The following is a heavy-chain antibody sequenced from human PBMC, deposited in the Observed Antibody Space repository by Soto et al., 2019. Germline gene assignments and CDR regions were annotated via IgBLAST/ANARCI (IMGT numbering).Heavy chain of an antibody. Sequence: QVQLVESGGGVVQPGRSLRLSCAASGFTLSDYGMHWVRQAPGKGLEWVAVIWYDGGNKYYEDSVKGRFTISRDISKSTVYLQINSLRAEDTALYFCARDHCGADCYTTSTNYYFDYWGQGTLVTVSS. CDR3: ARDHCGADCYTTSTNYYFDY. V-gene: IGHV3-33*01. J-gene: IGHJ4*02. CDR2: IWYDGGNK. CDR1: GFTLSDYG. D-gene: IGHD2-21*02.